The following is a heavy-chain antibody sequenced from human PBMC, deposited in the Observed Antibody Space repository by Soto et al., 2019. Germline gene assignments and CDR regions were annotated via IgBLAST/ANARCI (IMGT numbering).Heavy chain of an antibody. D-gene: IGHD1-26*01. CDR2: TYYRSKWYN. V-gene: IGHV6-1*01. J-gene: IGHJ5*02. Sequence: SQTLSLTCAISGDSVSSNSAAWNWIRQSPSRGLEWLGRTYYRSKWYNDYAGYVKSRITINPNTSKNQFSLQLNSVTPEDTAVYYCARERVSRWLLRFYWFDPWGQGTLVTVSS. CDR1: GDSVSSNSAA. CDR3: ARERVSRWLLRFYWFDP.